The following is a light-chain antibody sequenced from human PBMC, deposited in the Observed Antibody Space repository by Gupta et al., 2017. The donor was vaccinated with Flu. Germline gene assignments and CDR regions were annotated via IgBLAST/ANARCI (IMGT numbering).Light chain of an antibody. CDR2: SNN. CDR3: AAWDDSLNGRV. J-gene: IGLJ3*02. CDR1: SSNIGSNT. V-gene: IGLV1-44*01. Sequence: QSVLTPPPSASGTPGQRATISCSGSSSNIGSNTVNWYQQLPGTAPKLLIYSNNQRPSGVPDRFSGSKSGTSASLAISGLQSEDEADYYCAAWDDSLNGRVFGGGTKLTVL.